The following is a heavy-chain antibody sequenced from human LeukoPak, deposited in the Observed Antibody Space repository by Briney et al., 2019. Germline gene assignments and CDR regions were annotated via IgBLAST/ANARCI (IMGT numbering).Heavy chain of an antibody. V-gene: IGHV3-74*01. CDR2: IHSDGITT. CDR1: GFTFSSTW. CDR3: VRDRYYVPDY. D-gene: IGHD3-16*01. Sequence: GGSLRVSCAASGFTFSSTWMLWFRHVPGKGPVWVSRIHSDGITTIYADSVKGRFTISRDNARNTLYLQMNSLRAEHTAVYYCVRDRYYVPDYWGQGTLVTVSS. J-gene: IGHJ4*02.